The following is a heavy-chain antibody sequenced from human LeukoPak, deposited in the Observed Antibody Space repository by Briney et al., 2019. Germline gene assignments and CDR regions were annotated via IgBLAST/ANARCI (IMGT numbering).Heavy chain of an antibody. J-gene: IGHJ4*02. CDR3: ARTMTGGFFDY. CDR1: GFTFSNYW. Sequence: PGGSLRLSCAASGFTFSNYWMHWVRQAPGKGLVWVSRINGDESDTTYADSVKGRLTISRDNAKGTLYVQMNSLRVEDTAIYYCARTMTGGFFDYWGQGALVTVSS. D-gene: IGHD3-16*01. CDR2: INGDESDT. V-gene: IGHV3-74*01.